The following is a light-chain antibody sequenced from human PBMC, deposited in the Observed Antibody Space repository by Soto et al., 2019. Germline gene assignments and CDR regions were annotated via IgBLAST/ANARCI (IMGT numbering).Light chain of an antibody. CDR1: QSISSY. Sequence: DIPMTQSPSSLSASVGDRVTITCRASQSISSYLNWYQQKPGKAPKLLIYAASSLQSGVPSRFSGSGSGTYFTLTISSLQHEDFATYYCQQSYSTPTFGQGTRLEIK. V-gene: IGKV1-39*01. CDR2: AAS. CDR3: QQSYSTPT. J-gene: IGKJ5*01.